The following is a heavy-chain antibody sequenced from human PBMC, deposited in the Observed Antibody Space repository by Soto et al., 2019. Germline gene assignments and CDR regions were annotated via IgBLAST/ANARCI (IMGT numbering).Heavy chain of an antibody. D-gene: IGHD5-12*01. V-gene: IGHV3-30*18. CDR3: AKEWLQTALTPNNWFDP. Sequence: GGSLRLSCAASGFTFSSYGMHWVRQAPGKGLEWVAVISYDGSNKYYADSVKGRFTISRDNSKNTLYLQMNSLRAEDTAVYYCAKEWLQTALTPNNWFDPWGQGTLVTVSS. CDR2: ISYDGSNK. CDR1: GFTFSSYG. J-gene: IGHJ5*02.